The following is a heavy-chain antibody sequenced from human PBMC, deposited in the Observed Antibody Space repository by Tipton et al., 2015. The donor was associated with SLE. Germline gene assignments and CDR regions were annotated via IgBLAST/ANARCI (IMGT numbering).Heavy chain of an antibody. D-gene: IGHD3-3*01. CDR3: ARGSYDFWSVLFDY. CDR1: GDTISDHY. CDR2: ISYSGST. V-gene: IGHV4-59*11. J-gene: IGHJ4*02. Sequence: TLSLTCTVSGDTISDHYWSWIRQPPGKGLEWIGYISYSGSTNYNPSLKSRVTISVDTSKNQFSLKLSSVTAADTAVYYCARGSYDFWSVLFDYWGQGTLVTVSS.